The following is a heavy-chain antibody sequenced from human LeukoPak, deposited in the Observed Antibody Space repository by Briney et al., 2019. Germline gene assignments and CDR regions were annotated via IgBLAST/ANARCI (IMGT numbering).Heavy chain of an antibody. CDR1: GFTFSSYA. Sequence: GGSLRLSCAASGFTFSSYAMSWVRQAPGKGLEWVSAISGSGDSTYYGDSVKGRFTISRDNSKNTLYLQMNSLRAEDTAVYYCAKGHYYGSGSLDYWGQGTLVTASS. J-gene: IGHJ4*02. D-gene: IGHD3-10*01. V-gene: IGHV3-23*01. CDR2: ISGSGDST. CDR3: AKGHYYGSGSLDY.